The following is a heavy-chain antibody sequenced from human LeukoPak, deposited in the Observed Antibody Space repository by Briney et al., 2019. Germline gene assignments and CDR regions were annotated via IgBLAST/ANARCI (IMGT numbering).Heavy chain of an antibody. J-gene: IGHJ3*02. CDR2: IYYSGST. D-gene: IGHD5-24*01. CDR3: AGRLWRRDGYNLSAFDI. CDR1: GGSISSYY. V-gene: IGHV4-59*01. Sequence: PSETLSLTCTVFGGSISSYYWNRIRQPPGKGLEWIGYIYYSGSTNYNPSLKSRVTISVDTSKNQFSLKLSSVTAADTAVYYCAGRLWRRDGYNLSAFDIWGQGTMVTVSS.